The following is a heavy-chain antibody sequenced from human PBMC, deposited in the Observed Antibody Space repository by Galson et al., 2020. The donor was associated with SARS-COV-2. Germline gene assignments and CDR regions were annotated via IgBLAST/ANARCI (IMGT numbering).Heavy chain of an antibody. D-gene: IGHD1-1*01. CDR2: IAYSGIT. J-gene: IGHJ5*02. CDR3: ARVGGNDGWNWFDP. CDR1: GGSITSSSFY. Sequence: SETLSLTCTVSGGSITSSSFYWGWIRQPPGKGLEWIGSIAYSGITYYSPSLKSRVSMSVDTSENQFSLKLNSVTAADTAVYYCARVGGNDGWNWFDPWGQGTLVTVSS. V-gene: IGHV4-39*07.